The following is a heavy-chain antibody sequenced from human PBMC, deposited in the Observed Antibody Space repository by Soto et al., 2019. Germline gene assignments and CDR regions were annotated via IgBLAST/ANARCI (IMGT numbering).Heavy chain of an antibody. CDR1: GGSISSYY. CDR3: ARAPPYYDILTGPNYYYYGMDV. CDR2: IYYSGST. J-gene: IGHJ6*02. V-gene: IGHV4-59*01. D-gene: IGHD3-9*01. Sequence: PSETLSLTCTVSGGSISSYYWSWIRQPPGKGLEWIGYIYYSGSTNYNPSLKSRGTISVDTSQNQFSLKLSSLTAADTAVYYCARAPPYYDILTGPNYYYYGMDVWGQGTTVTASS.